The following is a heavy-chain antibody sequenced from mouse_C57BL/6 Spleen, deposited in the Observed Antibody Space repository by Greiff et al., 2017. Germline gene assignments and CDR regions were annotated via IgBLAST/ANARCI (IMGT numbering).Heavy chain of an antibody. Sequence: ESGPGLVKPSQSLSLTCSVTGYSITSGYYWNWIRQFPGNKLEWMGYISYDGSNNYNPSLKNRISITRDTSKNQFFLKLNSVTTEDTATYYCARDPDGYYDYFDYWGQGTTLTVSS. J-gene: IGHJ2*01. CDR2: ISYDGSN. CDR1: GYSITSGYY. V-gene: IGHV3-6*01. CDR3: ARDPDGYYDYFDY. D-gene: IGHD2-3*01.